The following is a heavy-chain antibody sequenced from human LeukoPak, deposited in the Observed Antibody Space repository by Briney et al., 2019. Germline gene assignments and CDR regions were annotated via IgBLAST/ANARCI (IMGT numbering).Heavy chain of an antibody. CDR2: IIPIFALI. V-gene: IGHV1-69*05. CDR3: AREGGITVFGVAQPGGAFDI. Sequence: SVKVSCKTSGGTFTSYAISWVRQAPGQGLEWMGWIIPIFALINYAQKFQGRVTITTDESTGTAYMELSSLRSEDTAVYYCAREGGITVFGVAQPGGAFDIWGQGTMVTVSS. J-gene: IGHJ3*02. D-gene: IGHD3-3*01. CDR1: GGTFTSYA.